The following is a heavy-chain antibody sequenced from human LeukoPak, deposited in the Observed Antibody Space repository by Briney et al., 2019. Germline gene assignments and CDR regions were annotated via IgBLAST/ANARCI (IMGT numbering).Heavy chain of an antibody. D-gene: IGHD2-15*01. CDR2: LYYSGDT. CDR1: GGSISNYY. V-gene: IGHV4-59*12. Sequence: PSETLSLTCTVSGGSISNYYWSWIRQPPGKGLQWIGYLYYSGDTHHNPSLKSRVTMSVDTSKNQFSLKLSSVTAADTAVYYCARGRYCSADICSGGDAFDIWGQGTMVSVSS. J-gene: IGHJ3*02. CDR3: ARGRYCSADICSGGDAFDI.